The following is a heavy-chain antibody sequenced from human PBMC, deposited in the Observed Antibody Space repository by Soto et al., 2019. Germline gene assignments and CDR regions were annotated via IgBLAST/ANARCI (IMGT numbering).Heavy chain of an antibody. V-gene: IGHV4-59*08. J-gene: IGHJ4*02. CDR2: IYYSWST. CDR3: ATTTIISGRESPFDY. D-gene: IGHD5-12*01. Sequence: SETLSLTCAVSGVSISTYYWSWIRQHPGKGLEWIGYIYYSWSTNYNPSLKSRVTMSVDTSNNQFSLELSSVTAADTAMYYCATTTIISGRESPFDYWGQGTQVTVSS. CDR1: GVSISTYY.